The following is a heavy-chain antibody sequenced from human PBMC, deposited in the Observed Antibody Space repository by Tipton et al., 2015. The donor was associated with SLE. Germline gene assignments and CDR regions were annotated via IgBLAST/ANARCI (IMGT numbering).Heavy chain of an antibody. D-gene: IGHD2-21*01. V-gene: IGHV3-7*03. CDR2: IRQDGNQM. CDR3: AREFQFHDKLFQY. CDR1: GFTFSNYW. Sequence: SLRLSCVASGFTFSNYWMSWVRQAPGKGLEWVASIRQDGNQMYFVDSVKGRFTISRDNAKNSLFLQMNGLRAEDTALYYCAREFQFHDKLFQYWGQGTLVTVSS. J-gene: IGHJ1*01.